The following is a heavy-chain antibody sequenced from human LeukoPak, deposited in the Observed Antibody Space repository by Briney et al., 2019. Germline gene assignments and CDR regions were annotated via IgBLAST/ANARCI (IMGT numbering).Heavy chain of an antibody. D-gene: IGHD3-10*01. J-gene: IGHJ4*02. CDR3: ARAPYYGSAFSFDY. CDR1: GYTFTGYY. CDR2: INPNSGGT. V-gene: IGHV1-2*02. Sequence: ASVKVSCKASGYTFTGYYMHWVRQAPGQGLEWMGWINPNSGGTNYAQKFQGRVTMTRDTSISTAYMELSRLRSDDTAVYYCARAPYYGSAFSFDYWGQGTLVTVSS.